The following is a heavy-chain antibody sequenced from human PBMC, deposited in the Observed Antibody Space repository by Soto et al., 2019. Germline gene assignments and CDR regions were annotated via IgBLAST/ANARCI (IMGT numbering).Heavy chain of an antibody. CDR1: GFSFPNYA. J-gene: IGHJ4*02. D-gene: IGHD6-19*01. CDR2: ISDVGAAT. Sequence: PGGSLRLSCAASGFSFPNYAMTWVRQAPGKGLEWVSSISDVGAATYSADSVKGRFTISRDDSRNTLYLQMDNLRAEDTAVYFCVKGSLPIQNVSGSISGSYCGQGTSVTVYS. V-gene: IGHV3-23*01. CDR3: VKGSLPIQNVSGSISGSY.